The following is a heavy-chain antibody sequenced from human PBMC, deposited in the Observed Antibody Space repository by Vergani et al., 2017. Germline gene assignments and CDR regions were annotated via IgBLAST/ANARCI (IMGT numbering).Heavy chain of an antibody. D-gene: IGHD3-22*01. V-gene: IGHV1-69*12. CDR3: ARDSGIVVAPYYYYCGMDV. J-gene: IGHJ6*02. CDR2: IIPIFGTA. Sequence: QVQLVQSGAEVKKPGSSVKVSCKASGGTFSSYAISWVRQAPGQGLEWMGGIIPIFGTANYAQKFQGRVTITADESTSTAYMELSSLRSEDTAVYYCARDSGIVVAPYYYYCGMDVWGQGTTVTVSS. CDR1: GGTFSSYA.